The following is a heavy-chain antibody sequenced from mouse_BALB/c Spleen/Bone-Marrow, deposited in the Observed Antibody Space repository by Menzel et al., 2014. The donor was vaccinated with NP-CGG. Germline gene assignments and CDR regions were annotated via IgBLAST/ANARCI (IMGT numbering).Heavy chain of an antibody. D-gene: IGHD2-1*01. J-gene: IGHJ3*01. CDR1: GFNIKDTY. CDR2: IDPANGNT. Sequence: EVKLVESGAELVKPGASVKLSCTASGFNIKDTYMHWVKQRPEQGLEWIGRIDPANGNTKYDPKFQGKATMTADTSSNTAYLQLSSLTSEDTAVYYCARNGNYGAWFAYWGQGTLVTVSA. V-gene: IGHV14-3*02. CDR3: ARNGNYGAWFAY.